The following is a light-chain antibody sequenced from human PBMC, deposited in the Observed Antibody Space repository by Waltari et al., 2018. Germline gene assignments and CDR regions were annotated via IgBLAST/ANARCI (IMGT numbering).Light chain of an antibody. Sequence: QSVLTQPPSVSGAPGQRVTISCTGRSSNIGARYEVHWYQQLPGAAPKLLIFDTTGGHQGVRDLFSGSKSGSSAALAITGLQADDEEDYYCQSYGGSLGGHYVVGTGTKVTVL. J-gene: IGLJ1*01. CDR3: QSYGGSLGGHYV. CDR1: SSNIGARYE. V-gene: IGLV1-40*01. CDR2: DTT.